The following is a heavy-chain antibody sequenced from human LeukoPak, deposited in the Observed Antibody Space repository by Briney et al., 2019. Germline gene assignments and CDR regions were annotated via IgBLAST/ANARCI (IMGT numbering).Heavy chain of an antibody. CDR3: AKSGLFYDFWSGQPD. D-gene: IGHD3-3*01. V-gene: IGHV4-59*08. Sequence: SETLSLTCSVSGGSVRSYYWRWIRQPPGKGLEWIGYIHYSGSTNYNPSLKSRVIISIDTSKDEFSLKLSSVTAADTAVYYCAKSGLFYDFWSGQPDWGQGVLVTVSS. J-gene: IGHJ4*02. CDR2: IHYSGST. CDR1: GGSVRSYY.